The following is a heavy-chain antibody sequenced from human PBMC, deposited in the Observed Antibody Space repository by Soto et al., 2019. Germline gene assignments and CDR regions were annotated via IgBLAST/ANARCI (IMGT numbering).Heavy chain of an antibody. D-gene: IGHD6-13*01. CDR2: IYYSGNT. CDR3: ARDIAAAGTVYYYGMDV. Sequence: PSETLSLTCTVSGGSISSYYWSWIRQPPGKGLEWIGYIYYSGNTNYNPSLKSRVTISVDTSKNQFSLKLSSVTAADTAVYYCARDIAAAGTVYYYGMDVWGQGTTVTVSS. CDR1: GGSISSYY. J-gene: IGHJ6*02. V-gene: IGHV4-59*01.